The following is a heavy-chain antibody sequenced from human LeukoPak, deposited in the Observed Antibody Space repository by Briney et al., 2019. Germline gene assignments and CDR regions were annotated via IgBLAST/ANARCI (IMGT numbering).Heavy chain of an antibody. V-gene: IGHV4-34*01. CDR1: GGSFSGYY. CDR2: INHSGNT. J-gene: IGHJ6*03. D-gene: IGHD2-15*01. Sequence: SETLSLTCAVYGGSFSGYYWSWISQPPGKGLEWIGEINHSGNTNSNPSLKSRVTMSVDTSKNQFSLKLSSVTAADAAVYYCARVGRYCSGGSCYGYYYMDVWGKGTTVTVSS. CDR3: ARVGRYCSGGSCYGYYYMDV.